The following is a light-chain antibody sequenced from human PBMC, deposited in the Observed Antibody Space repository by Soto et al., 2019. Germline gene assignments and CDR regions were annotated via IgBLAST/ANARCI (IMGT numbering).Light chain of an antibody. V-gene: IGLV1-51*01. Sequence: QSVLTQPPSVSAAPGQQVTISCSGSSSNIGDNYVSWYQHLPGTAPKLVVCDNDRRPSGIPGRFSGSKSGTSATLVITGLQTGDEADYYCGTWDDRLDGNYVFGTGTKVTVL. CDR3: GTWDDRLDGNYV. CDR2: DND. J-gene: IGLJ1*01. CDR1: SSNIGDNY.